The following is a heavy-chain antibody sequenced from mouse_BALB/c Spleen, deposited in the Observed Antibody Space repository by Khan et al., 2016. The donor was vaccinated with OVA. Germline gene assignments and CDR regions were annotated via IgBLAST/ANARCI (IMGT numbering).Heavy chain of an antibody. J-gene: IGHJ3*01. CDR1: GFTFSSYS. D-gene: IGHD4-1*01. V-gene: IGHV5-6*01. CDR2: ISTGGDYT. Sequence: VQLKESGGDLVKPGGSLKLSCAASGFTFSSYSMSWVRQTPDKRLEWVATISTGGDYTYYPDNVKGRFIISRDDAKNTLYLQMSRLKSEDTAMYYCASHLTGSFAYWGQGTLVTVSA. CDR3: ASHLTGSFAY.